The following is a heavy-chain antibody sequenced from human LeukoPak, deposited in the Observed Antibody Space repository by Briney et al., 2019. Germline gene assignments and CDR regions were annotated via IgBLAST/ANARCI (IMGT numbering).Heavy chain of an antibody. CDR2: ICGSGGTT. D-gene: IGHD3-9*01. CDR3: AKGAYDNLTWLFDY. Sequence: GGSLRLSCAASGFTFSSYAMSWVRQAPGKGLEWVSAICGSGGTTYYADSVKGRFTISRDTSKNTLYLQMNSRMGEETAAYYCAKGAYDNLTWLFDYWGQGTLVTVSS. V-gene: IGHV3-23*01. J-gene: IGHJ4*02. CDR1: GFTFSSYA.